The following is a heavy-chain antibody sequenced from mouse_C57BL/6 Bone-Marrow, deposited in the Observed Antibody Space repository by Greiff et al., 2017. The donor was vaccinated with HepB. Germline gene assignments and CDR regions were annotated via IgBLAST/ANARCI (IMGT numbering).Heavy chain of an antibody. CDR1: GYTFTSYW. J-gene: IGHJ3*01. Sequence: QVQLQQPGAELVMPGASVKLSCKASGYTFTSYWMHWVKQRPGQGLEWIGEIDPSDSYTNYNQKFKGKSTLTVDKSSSTAYMQLSSLTSEDSAVYYCARGVLYYDYDEWFAYWGQGTLVTVSA. D-gene: IGHD2-4*01. CDR3: ARGVLYYDYDEWFAY. CDR2: IDPSDSYT. V-gene: IGHV1-69*01.